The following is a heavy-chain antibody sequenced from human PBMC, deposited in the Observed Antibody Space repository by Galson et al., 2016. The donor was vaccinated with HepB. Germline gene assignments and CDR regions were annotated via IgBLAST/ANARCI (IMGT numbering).Heavy chain of an antibody. CDR2: VNPSGGTT. CDR3: ARELSTLATPVNWFDP. CDR1: GYTFTKYY. Sequence: SVKVSCKASGYTFTKYYIHWMRQAPGQGLEWMGIVNPSGGTTSNAQKFQDRVTMTRDTSTNTVYMELTRLRHDDTAVYFCARELSTLATPVNWFDPWGQGTLVTVSS. D-gene: IGHD6-13*01. V-gene: IGHV1-46*01. J-gene: IGHJ5*02.